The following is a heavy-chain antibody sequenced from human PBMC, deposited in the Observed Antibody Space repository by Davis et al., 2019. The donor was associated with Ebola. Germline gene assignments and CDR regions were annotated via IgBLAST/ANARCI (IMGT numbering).Heavy chain of an antibody. CDR1: GYSFTDDG. D-gene: IGHD4-17*01. Sequence: AASVKVSCKASGYSFTDDGISWVRQAPGQGLEWMGWISTYNGNTNYAQKIQGRVTMTTDTSTSTAYMELRSLRSDDTAVYYCARRIGDYGDWYYFDYWGQGTLVTVSS. CDR3: ARRIGDYGDWYYFDY. V-gene: IGHV1-18*01. J-gene: IGHJ4*02. CDR2: ISTYNGNT.